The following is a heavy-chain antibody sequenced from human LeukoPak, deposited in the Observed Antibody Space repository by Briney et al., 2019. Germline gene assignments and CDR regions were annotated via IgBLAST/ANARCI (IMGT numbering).Heavy chain of an antibody. D-gene: IGHD1-26*01. Sequence: GGSLRLSCAASGFTFSSYSMNWVRQAPGKGLEWVSYISSSSSPIYYADSVKGRFTISRDNAKNSLYLQMNSLRAEDTAVYYCARGEAPVDYWGQGTLVTVSS. CDR2: ISSSSSPI. J-gene: IGHJ4*02. V-gene: IGHV3-48*04. CDR1: GFTFSSYS. CDR3: ARGEAPVDY.